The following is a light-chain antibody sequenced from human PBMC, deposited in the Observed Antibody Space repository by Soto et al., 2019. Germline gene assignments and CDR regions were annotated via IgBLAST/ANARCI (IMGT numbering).Light chain of an antibody. CDR1: SSNIGSYT. J-gene: IGLJ2*01. Sequence: QSVLTQPPSASGTPGQRVTISCSGSSSNIGSYTVNWYQQLPGTAPKPLIYSNNQRPSGDPDRFSGSKSGTSASLAISGLQSEDEADYYCAAWDDSLNGVVFGGGTKVTVL. CDR3: AAWDDSLNGVV. V-gene: IGLV1-44*01. CDR2: SNN.